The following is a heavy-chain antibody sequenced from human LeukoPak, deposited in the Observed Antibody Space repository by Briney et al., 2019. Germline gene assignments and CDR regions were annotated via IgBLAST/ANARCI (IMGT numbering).Heavy chain of an antibody. V-gene: IGHV1-46*01. J-gene: IGHJ4*02. D-gene: IGHD3-22*01. CDR2: INPSGGST. CDR3: ARALGRGYDSSGYYLDY. Sequence: ASAKVSCKASGYTFTSYYMHWVRQAPGQGLEWMGIINPSGGSTSYAQKFQGRVTMTRDMSTSTVYMELSSLRSEDTAVYYCARALGRGYDSSGYYLDYWGQGTLVTVSS. CDR1: GYTFTSYY.